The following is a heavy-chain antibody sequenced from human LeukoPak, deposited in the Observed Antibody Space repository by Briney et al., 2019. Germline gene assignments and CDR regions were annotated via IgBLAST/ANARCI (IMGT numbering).Heavy chain of an antibody. Sequence: GGSLRLSCAASGFTFSSYDMHWVRQAPGKGLEWVAIISYDGGNKYYADSVKGRFTISRDNSKNTLFLQMNSLRAEDTAVYLCARHYSSSYVFDYWGQGTLVTVSS. CDR1: GFTFSSYD. CDR3: ARHYSSSYVFDY. J-gene: IGHJ4*02. CDR2: ISYDGGNK. D-gene: IGHD6-6*01. V-gene: IGHV3-30*03.